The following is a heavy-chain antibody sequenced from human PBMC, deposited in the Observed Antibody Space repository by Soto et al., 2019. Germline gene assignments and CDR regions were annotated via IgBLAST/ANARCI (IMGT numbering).Heavy chain of an antibody. V-gene: IGHV1-3*01. CDR3: ARDSCSGGSCYSAQRYYYYMDV. D-gene: IGHD2-15*01. CDR2: INAGNGNT. CDR1: GYTFTSYA. J-gene: IGHJ6*03. Sequence: QVQLVQSGAEVKKPGASVKVSCKASGYTFTSYAMHWVRQAPGQRLEWMGWINAGNGNTKYSQKFQGRVTTTRDTSASTAYMELSSLRSEDTAVYYCARDSCSGGSCYSAQRYYYYMDVWGKGTTVTVSS.